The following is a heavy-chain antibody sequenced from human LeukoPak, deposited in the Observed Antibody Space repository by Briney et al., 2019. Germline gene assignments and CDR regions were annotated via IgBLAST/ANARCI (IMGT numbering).Heavy chain of an antibody. CDR3: AREILAPGKTHDY. CDR1: GFTFSNYW. CDR2: INDDGSAT. Sequence: GGSPRLSCAASGFTFSNYWMHWVRQVPGKGLVWVSRINDDGSATFYADSVKGRFTISRDNAKNTLFLQMSSLRAEDTAVYFCAREILAPGKTHDYWGQGTLVTVSS. J-gene: IGHJ4*02. V-gene: IGHV3-74*01.